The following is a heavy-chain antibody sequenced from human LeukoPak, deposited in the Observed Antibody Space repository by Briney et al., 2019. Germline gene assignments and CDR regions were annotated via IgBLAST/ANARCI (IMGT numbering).Heavy chain of an antibody. D-gene: IGHD6-13*01. CDR1: GYTFSNFA. Sequence: PGGSLRLSCAASGYTFSNFAMTWVRQAPGKGLEWVSSIVGSSSTYYADSLKGRFTISRDNAKNSLYLQMNSLRAEDTAVYYCARIGAGSSRDYWGQGTLVTVSS. V-gene: IGHV3-21*01. CDR3: ARIGAGSSRDY. CDR2: IVGSSST. J-gene: IGHJ4*02.